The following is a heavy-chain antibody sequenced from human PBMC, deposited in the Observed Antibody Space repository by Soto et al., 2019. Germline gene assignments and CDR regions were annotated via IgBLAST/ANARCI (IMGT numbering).Heavy chain of an antibody. V-gene: IGHV4-39*01. CDR2: FYYSENT. J-gene: IGHJ6*02. D-gene: IGHD2-15*01. CDR3: AKLAGYCSGNSCHGDYAMDV. Sequence: TLSHTCSVSGGSISSKSYSWGWIRQPPGKGLEWIGTFYYSENTYCNPSLKSRVTISVDTSKNQFSLKLSSVTAADTAVYYCAKLAGYCSGNSCHGDYAMDVWGQGTTVTVSS. CDR1: GGSISSKSYS.